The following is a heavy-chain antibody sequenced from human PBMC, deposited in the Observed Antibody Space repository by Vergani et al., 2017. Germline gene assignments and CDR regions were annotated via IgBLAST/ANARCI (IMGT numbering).Heavy chain of an antibody. CDR3: ARASRRAASYFDY. Sequence: QVQLQESGPGLVKPSETLSLTCTVSGGSISSYYWSWIRQPTGKGLEWIGYIYYSGSTNYNPSLKSRVTISVDTSKNQFSLKLSSVTAADTAVYYCARASRRAASYFDYWGQGTLVTVSS. J-gene: IGHJ4*02. CDR2: IYYSGST. D-gene: IGHD6-13*01. CDR1: GGSISSYY. V-gene: IGHV4-59*01.